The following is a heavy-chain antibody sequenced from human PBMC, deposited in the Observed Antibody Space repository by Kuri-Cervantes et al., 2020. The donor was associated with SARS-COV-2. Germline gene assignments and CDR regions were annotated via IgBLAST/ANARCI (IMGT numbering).Heavy chain of an antibody. J-gene: IGHJ4*02. Sequence: GESLKISCAASGFTFDNYAMSWVRQTPGKGLEWVSAVSGSGSKTHYVDSVKGRFTISRDNSKNMLYLQMNSLRAEDTAVYYCAKGPPRRYYDSSALDYWGQGTLVTVSS. CDR2: VSGSGSKT. D-gene: IGHD3-22*01. CDR3: AKGPPRRYYDSSALDY. V-gene: IGHV3-23*01. CDR1: GFTFDNYA.